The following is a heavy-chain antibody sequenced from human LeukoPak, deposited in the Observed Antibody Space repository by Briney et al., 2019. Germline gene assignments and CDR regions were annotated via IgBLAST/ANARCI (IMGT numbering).Heavy chain of an antibody. Sequence: GESLKISCKVSGYNFTRYWIGWVRQMPGKGLEWMGNTNPGDSDTRYSPSFQGQVTISADRSISTAYLQWSSLKASDTAMYYCVRRIVASGEYFDYWGQGTPVTVSS. J-gene: IGHJ4*02. V-gene: IGHV5-51*01. CDR1: GYNFTRYW. D-gene: IGHD6-13*01. CDR2: TNPGDSDT. CDR3: VRRIVASGEYFDY.